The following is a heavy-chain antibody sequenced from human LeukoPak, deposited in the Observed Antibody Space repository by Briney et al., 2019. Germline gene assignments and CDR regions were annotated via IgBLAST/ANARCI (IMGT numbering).Heavy chain of an antibody. D-gene: IGHD2-8*02. V-gene: IGHV3-23*01. CDR2: ISGSGGST. CDR3: ARDVYWDTRYFDY. Sequence: PGGSLRLSCAASGFTFSSYAMSWVRQAPGKGLEWVSAISGSGGSTYYADSVKGRFTISRDNSKNTLYLQMNSLRAEDTSVYYCARDVYWDTRYFDYWGQGTLVTVSS. CDR1: GFTFSSYA. J-gene: IGHJ4*02.